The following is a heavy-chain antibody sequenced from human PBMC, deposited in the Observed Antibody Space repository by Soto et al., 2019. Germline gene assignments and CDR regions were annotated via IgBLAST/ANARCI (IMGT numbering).Heavy chain of an antibody. D-gene: IGHD3-16*01. J-gene: IGHJ6*02. CDR1: GLTFSTYA. Sequence: EVHLLESGGDLVQPGGSLRLSCTASGLTFSTYAMSWVRQAPGKGLEWVSAIGGSGTGGRTYYADSVKGRFTISRDNSKNEVCRQRNGLRADDPAVYYCAKSLGGLARYTSNYSGMAVWGQGTTVTVSS. CDR3: AKSLGGLARYTSNYSGMAV. V-gene: IGHV3-23*01. CDR2: IGGSGTGGRT.